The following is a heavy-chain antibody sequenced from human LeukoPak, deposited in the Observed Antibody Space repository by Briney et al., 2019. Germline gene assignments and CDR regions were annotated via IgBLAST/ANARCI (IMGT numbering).Heavy chain of an antibody. V-gene: IGHV3-49*04. Sequence: GGSLRLSCAASGFTFGDHAMSWVGEAPGKGGEWGGFIRSKAYRGTTEYAASVQGRFTISRNDSKSIVYLEMNSLPTEDTAVYYCTRGPIQLWIHNGMDVWGQGTMVIVSS. CDR1: GFTFGDHA. D-gene: IGHD5-24*01. CDR2: IRSKAYRGTT. J-gene: IGHJ6*02. CDR3: TRGPIQLWIHNGMDV.